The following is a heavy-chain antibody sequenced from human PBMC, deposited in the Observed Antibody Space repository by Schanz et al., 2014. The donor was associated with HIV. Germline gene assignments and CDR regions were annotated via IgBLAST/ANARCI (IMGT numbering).Heavy chain of an antibody. CDR2: IWYDGSNK. CDR1: GFIFSSYG. CDR3: AKFLRKYDYYGMDV. J-gene: IGHJ6*02. Sequence: QVQLVESGGGVVQPGRSLRLSCAASGFIFSSYGMHWVRQAPGKGLEWVAVIWYDGSNKYYADSVKGRFTISRDNSKNTLYLQLNSLRAEDTAVYYCAKFLRKYDYYGMDVWGQGTTVTVSS. V-gene: IGHV3-33*06.